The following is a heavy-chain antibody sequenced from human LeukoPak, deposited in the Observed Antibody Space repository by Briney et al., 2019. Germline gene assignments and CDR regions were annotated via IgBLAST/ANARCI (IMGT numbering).Heavy chain of an antibody. D-gene: IGHD3-16*02. Sequence: RAGGSLRLSCAASGFTFSNYARHWVRQAPGQGLEWVAIISNDGSDERSADSVKGRFTISRDNSKNTLYLQMNSLRADDTAVYYCARPTPGEFSFLIDYWGQGTLVTVSS. CDR3: ARPTPGEFSFLIDY. CDR2: ISNDGSDE. V-gene: IGHV3-30*01. CDR1: GFTFSNYA. J-gene: IGHJ4*02.